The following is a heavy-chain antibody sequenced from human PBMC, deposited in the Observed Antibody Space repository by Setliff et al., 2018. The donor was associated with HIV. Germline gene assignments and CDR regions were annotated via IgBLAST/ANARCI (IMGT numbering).Heavy chain of an antibody. D-gene: IGHD2-15*01. CDR1: GFTFSDYA. V-gene: IGHV3-23*01. Sequence: PGGSLRLSCAASGFTFSDYAMTWVRQPPGKGLEWVSAISYSGGATEDADSVKGRFTFSRDNSKKMLYLQMNSLRAEDTAVYYCAKCGGTCWHNFFGPWGQGTLVTVSS. J-gene: IGHJ5*02. CDR2: ISYSGGAT. CDR3: AKCGGTCWHNFFGP.